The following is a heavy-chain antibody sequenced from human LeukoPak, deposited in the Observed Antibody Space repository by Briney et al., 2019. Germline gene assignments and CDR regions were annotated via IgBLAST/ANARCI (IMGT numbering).Heavy chain of an antibody. J-gene: IGHJ4*02. V-gene: IGHV4-34*01. CDR3: ARGVDY. CDR1: DKSGSGYY. Sequence: ASETLSPTCAVYDKSGSGYYWTWFRQVPGKGLEWIGEIDQSGSTNYNPSLKRRVIISVDTSKSQFSLKMTSVTAADTGLYYCARGVDYWGQGTVVTVSS. CDR2: IDQSGST.